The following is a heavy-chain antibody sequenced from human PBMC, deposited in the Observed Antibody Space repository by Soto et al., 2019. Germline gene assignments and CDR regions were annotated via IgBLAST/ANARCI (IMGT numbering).Heavy chain of an antibody. J-gene: IGHJ5*02. D-gene: IGHD4-17*01. CDR3: TKEPVLLYGDNSNWFDP. V-gene: IGHV3-23*01. Sequence: EVQLLESGGGLVQPGGSLRLSCAASGFTFRTYAMSWVRQAPGKGLEWVSAISGSGGSTYYADSVKGRFTISRDNSKNTLYLQMNSLRAEDTAVYCCTKEPVLLYGDNSNWFDPWGQGTLVTVSS. CDR2: ISGSGGST. CDR1: GFTFRTYA.